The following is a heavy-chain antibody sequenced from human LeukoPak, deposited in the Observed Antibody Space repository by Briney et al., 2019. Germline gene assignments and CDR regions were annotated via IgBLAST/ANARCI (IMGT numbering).Heavy chain of an antibody. D-gene: IGHD2-15*01. CDR3: ATVRDIVVGGGPYYFDY. Sequence: ASVKFSCEASGYTFIGYYLHWVRQAPGQGLEWMGWINPHNGDTNYAQKFQGRVTMTRDTSITTAYMELSRLKSDDTAVYYCATVRDIVVGGGPYYFDYWGQGTLVTVSS. V-gene: IGHV1-2*02. J-gene: IGHJ4*02. CDR1: GYTFIGYY. CDR2: INPHNGDT.